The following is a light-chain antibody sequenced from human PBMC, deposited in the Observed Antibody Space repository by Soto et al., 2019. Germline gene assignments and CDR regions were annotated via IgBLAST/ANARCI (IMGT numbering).Light chain of an antibody. CDR3: QQYSSAPYT. J-gene: IGKJ2*01. CDR1: QGISNY. V-gene: IGKV1-27*01. Sequence: DIQMTQSPSSLSVSVGDRVTITCRASQGISNYLAWYQQKPGKVPKLLIYAASTSQSGVPSRFSGSGSGTDFTLSISSLQPEDVTTYYCQQYSSAPYTFCQGTKLEIK. CDR2: AAS.